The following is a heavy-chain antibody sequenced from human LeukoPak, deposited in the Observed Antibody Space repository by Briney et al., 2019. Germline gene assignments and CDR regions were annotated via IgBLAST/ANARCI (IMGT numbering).Heavy chain of an antibody. D-gene: IGHD3-10*01. CDR2: ISGSGGST. CDR1: GFTLSSYA. V-gene: IGHV3-23*01. J-gene: IGHJ3*02. CDR3: ANLYYGSGMMNNDAFDI. Sequence: GGSLRLSCAASGFTLSSYAMSWVRQAPGKGLEWVSAISGSGGSTYYADSVKGRFTISRDNSKNTLYLQMNSLRAEDTAVYYCANLYYGSGMMNNDAFDIWGQGTMVTVSS.